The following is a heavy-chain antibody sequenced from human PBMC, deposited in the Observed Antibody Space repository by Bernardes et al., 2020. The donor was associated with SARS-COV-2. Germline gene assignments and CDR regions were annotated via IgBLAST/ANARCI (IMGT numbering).Heavy chain of an antibody. D-gene: IGHD7-27*01. CDR2: IYPGDSDT. CDR1: GYSFTSYW. Sequence: GESLKISCKGSGYSFTSYWIGWVRQMPGKGLEWMGIIYPGDSDTRYSPSFQGQVTISADKSISTAYLQWSSLKASHTAMYYCARKGLGSHRTTNYFDYWGQGTLVTVSS. V-gene: IGHV5-51*01. J-gene: IGHJ4*02. CDR3: ARKGLGSHRTTNYFDY.